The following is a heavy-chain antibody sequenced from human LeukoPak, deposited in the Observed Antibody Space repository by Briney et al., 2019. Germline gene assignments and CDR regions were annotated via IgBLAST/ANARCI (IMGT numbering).Heavy chain of an antibody. Sequence: SETLSLTCTVSGGSISNYYWTWIRRPPGKGLEWIGYIYYSGATYYNPSLKSRVTISVDTSKNQFSLKLTSVTAADTAVYYCARLSGSPHPPFDYWGQGTLVTVSS. CDR1: GGSISNYY. CDR3: ARLSGSPHPPFDY. CDR2: IYYSGAT. D-gene: IGHD1-26*01. V-gene: IGHV4-59*08. J-gene: IGHJ4*02.